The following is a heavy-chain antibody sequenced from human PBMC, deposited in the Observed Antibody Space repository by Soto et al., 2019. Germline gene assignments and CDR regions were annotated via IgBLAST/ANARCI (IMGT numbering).Heavy chain of an antibody. CDR2: IYHSGST. CDR1: GGSINSGDYS. D-gene: IGHD2-2*01. J-gene: IGHJ4*02. CDR3: ARSSTSANYFDY. Sequence: PSETLSLTCTVSGGSINSGDYSWTWIRQPPGKGLEWIGYIYHSGSTNYNPSLKSRVTQSVDTSKNQFSLKLSSMTAADTAVYYCARSSTSANYFDYWGQGTLVTVSS. V-gene: IGHV4-30-2*01.